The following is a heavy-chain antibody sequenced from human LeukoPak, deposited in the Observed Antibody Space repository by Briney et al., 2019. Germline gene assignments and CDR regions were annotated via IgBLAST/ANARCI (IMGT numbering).Heavy chain of an antibody. Sequence: GGSLRLSCAASGFTFSSYWMHWVRQAPGKGLVWVSRINSDGSSTSYADSVKGRFTISRDNAKNTLYLQMNSLRAEDTAVYYCARDPTQYYYDSSGSYSDYWGQGTLVTVSS. J-gene: IGHJ4*02. CDR2: INSDGSST. D-gene: IGHD3-22*01. CDR3: ARDPTQYYYDSSGSYSDY. CDR1: GFTFSSYW. V-gene: IGHV3-74*01.